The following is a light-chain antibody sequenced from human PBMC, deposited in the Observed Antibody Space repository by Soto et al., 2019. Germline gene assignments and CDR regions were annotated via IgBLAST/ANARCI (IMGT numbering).Light chain of an antibody. V-gene: IGKV1-39*01. Sequence: DIQMTQSPSSLSASVGDRVTITCRASQSINSYLNWYQQKPGKAPKLLIYAASNLQSGVPSSFSGSGSGTDFTLTISSLQPEDFATYYCQQSYSTPRNFGQGTKLEIK. CDR3: QQSYSTPRN. CDR2: AAS. J-gene: IGKJ2*01. CDR1: QSINSY.